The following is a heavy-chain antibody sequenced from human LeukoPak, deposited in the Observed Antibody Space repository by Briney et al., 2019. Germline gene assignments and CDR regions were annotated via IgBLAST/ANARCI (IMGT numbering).Heavy chain of an antibody. CDR2: IYYSGST. CDR3: ARQLVVVEPAEFDY. J-gene: IGHJ4*02. V-gene: IGHV4-39*01. D-gene: IGHD2-2*01. Sequence: WVRQAPGKGLEWIGSIYYSGSTYYNPSLKSRVTISVDTSKNQFSLKLSSVTAADTAVYYCARQLVVVEPAEFDYWGQGTLVTVSS.